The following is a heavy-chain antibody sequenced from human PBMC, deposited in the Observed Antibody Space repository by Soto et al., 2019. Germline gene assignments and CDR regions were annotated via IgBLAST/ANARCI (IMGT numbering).Heavy chain of an antibody. CDR2: IYYSGST. CDR3: ARLLRHNYYGMDV. D-gene: IGHD5-12*01. Sequence: PETLSLTSTVSGGSLSRSSYLWGWVRPPPGKGLEWIGSIYYSGSTYYNPSLKSRVTISVDTSKNQFSLKLSSVTAADTAVYYCARLLRHNYYGMDVWGQGTTVTVSS. J-gene: IGHJ6*02. CDR1: GGSLSRSSYL. V-gene: IGHV4-39*01.